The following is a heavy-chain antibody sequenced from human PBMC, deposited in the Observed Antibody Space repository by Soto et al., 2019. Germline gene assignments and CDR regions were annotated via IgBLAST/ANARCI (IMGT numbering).Heavy chain of an antibody. D-gene: IGHD6-6*01. Sequence: QVHLVQSGAEVKKPGASVKVSCKASGYTFNIYGITWVRQAPGQGLEWMTWISAYNGNTNYAQKFQGRVTMATDTSTSTASMELRALTSDAAAVYYGAGDSSSFPYGMDVWGRGTTVTVSS. CDR3: AGDSSSFPYGMDV. CDR2: ISAYNGNT. V-gene: IGHV1-18*04. CDR1: GYTFNIYG. J-gene: IGHJ6*02.